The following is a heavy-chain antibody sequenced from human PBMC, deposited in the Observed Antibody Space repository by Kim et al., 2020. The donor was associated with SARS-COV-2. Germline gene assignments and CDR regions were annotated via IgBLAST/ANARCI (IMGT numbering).Heavy chain of an antibody. V-gene: IGHV4-30-2*04. D-gene: IGHD3-16*01. J-gene: IGHJ4*02. Sequence: YNPSTRVPVTIPVDPSKNQFSLKLSSVTAADTAVYYCARDRGKGGYYFDYWGQRTLVTVSS. CDR3: ARDRGKGGYYFDY.